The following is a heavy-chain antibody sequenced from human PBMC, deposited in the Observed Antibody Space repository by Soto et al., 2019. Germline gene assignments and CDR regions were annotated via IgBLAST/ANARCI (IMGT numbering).Heavy chain of an antibody. Sequence: QVQLQQWGAGLLKPSETLSLTCAVYGGSFSGYYWSWIRQPPGKGLEGIGEINHSGSTNYNPSLKSRLTISVDTSKNQFSLKLSSVTAADTAVYYCARGHDILTGYPYYYYGMDVWGQGTTVTVSS. CDR2: INHSGST. CDR1: GGSFSGYY. J-gene: IGHJ6*02. CDR3: ARGHDILTGYPYYYYGMDV. V-gene: IGHV4-34*01. D-gene: IGHD3-9*01.